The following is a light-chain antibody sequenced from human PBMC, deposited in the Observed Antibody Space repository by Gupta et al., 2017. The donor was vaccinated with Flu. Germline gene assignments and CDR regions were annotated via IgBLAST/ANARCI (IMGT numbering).Light chain of an antibody. CDR2: LVS. Sequence: GTVSLSPGERATLSCRVSQKISSKFVAWYQQKPGQAPRLFVYLVSSRAPGVPDRVSGSGSGTDFTLTIDRLEPEDIATYYCQHYDTSPGTFGQGTKVEIK. V-gene: IGKV3-20*01. CDR3: QHYDTSPGT. CDR1: QKISSKF. J-gene: IGKJ1*01.